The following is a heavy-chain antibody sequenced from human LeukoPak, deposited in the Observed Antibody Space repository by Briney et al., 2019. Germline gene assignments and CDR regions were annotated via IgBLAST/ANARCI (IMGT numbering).Heavy chain of an antibody. CDR2: LSGSGGDT. CDR1: GFTFNSYA. Sequence: GGSLRLSCATSGFTFNSYAMSWVRQAPGKGPEWVSGLSGSGGDTDYADSVKGRFTISRDNSRNTLYLQMNSLRSEDTAVYYCAKDAMATVTYFDYWGQGSLVTVSS. D-gene: IGHD4-17*01. V-gene: IGHV3-23*01. CDR3: AKDAMATVTYFDY. J-gene: IGHJ4*02.